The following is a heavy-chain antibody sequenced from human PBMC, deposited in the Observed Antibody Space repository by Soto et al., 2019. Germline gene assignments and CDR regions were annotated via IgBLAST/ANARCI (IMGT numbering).Heavy chain of an antibody. J-gene: IGHJ4*02. Sequence: ASVKVSCKSSGYTFTSYAMHCVRKPPGQRFEWMGWINAGNGNTKYSQKFQGRVTITRDTSASTAYMELSSLRSEDTAVYYCARVIQGYFDWLLFEFDYWGQGTLVTVSS. V-gene: IGHV1-3*01. D-gene: IGHD3-9*01. CDR1: GYTFTSYA. CDR3: ARVIQGYFDWLLFEFDY. CDR2: INAGNGNT.